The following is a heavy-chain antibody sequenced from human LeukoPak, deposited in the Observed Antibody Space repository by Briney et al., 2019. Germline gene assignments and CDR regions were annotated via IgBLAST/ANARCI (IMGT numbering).Heavy chain of an antibody. CDR3: ARLRGAMTPVTSDFDY. CDR1: GFTFNNAW. D-gene: IGHD4-17*01. J-gene: IGHJ4*02. CDR2: GFYSGSA. V-gene: IGHV4-38-2*01. Sequence: GSLRLSCAVSGFTFNNAWMSWVRQPPGKGLEWVGSGFYSGSAYSNPSLKSRVTISVDTSRNQFSLNLSSVTAADTAVYYCARLRGAMTPVTSDFDYWGQGTLVTVSS.